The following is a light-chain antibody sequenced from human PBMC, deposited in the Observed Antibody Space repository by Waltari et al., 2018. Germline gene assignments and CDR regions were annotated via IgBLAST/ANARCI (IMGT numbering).Light chain of an antibody. Sequence: QSALTQPAPVSGSPGHPPTIPCPGPHSALGAYNNVPWYQQHPGRVPKLIIYDVVKRPSGISDRFSGSKSGNTASLTISGLQPEDESHYFCCSYAGRKTLIFGGGTELTV. CDR3: CSYAGRKTLI. V-gene: IGLV2-23*02. J-gene: IGLJ2*01. CDR1: HSALGAYNN. CDR2: DVV.